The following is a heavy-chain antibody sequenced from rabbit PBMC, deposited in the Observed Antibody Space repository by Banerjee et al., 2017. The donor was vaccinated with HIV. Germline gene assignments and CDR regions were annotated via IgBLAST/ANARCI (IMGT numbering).Heavy chain of an antibody. CDR2: IYTGSGTT. Sequence: QSLEESGGGLVKPGGTLTLTCKASGFSLSNNYGMRWVRQAPGKGLEWIASIYTGSGTTYYATWAKGRFTISKTSSTTVTLQMTSLTAADTAAYFCAKADHTSPYYYFDLWGQGTLVTVS. V-gene: IGHV1S40*01. CDR1: GFSLSNNYG. CDR3: AKADHTSPYYYFDL. D-gene: IGHD3-3*01. J-gene: IGHJ4*01.